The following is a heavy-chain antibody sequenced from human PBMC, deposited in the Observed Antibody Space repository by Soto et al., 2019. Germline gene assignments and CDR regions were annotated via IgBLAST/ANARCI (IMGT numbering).Heavy chain of an antibody. CDR2: IYHSGST. Sequence: KTSETLSLTCAVSGGSISSSHWWSWVRQPPGKGLECIGEIYHSGSTNYNPSLKSRVTISVDKSKNQFSLKLSSVTAADTAVYYCARDKRAAAGILDNWGQGTLVTVSS. CDR3: ARDKRAAAGILDN. CDR1: GGSISSSHW. J-gene: IGHJ4*02. V-gene: IGHV4-4*02. D-gene: IGHD6-13*01.